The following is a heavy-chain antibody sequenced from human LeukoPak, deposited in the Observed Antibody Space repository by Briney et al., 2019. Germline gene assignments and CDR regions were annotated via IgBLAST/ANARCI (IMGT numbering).Heavy chain of an antibody. J-gene: IGHJ3*02. V-gene: IGHV4-34*01. D-gene: IGHD2-2*01. CDR2: INHSGST. CDR3: ARGLRAATTPNAFDI. CDR1: GGSFSGYY. Sequence: SETLSLTCAVYGGSFSGYYWSWIRQPPGKGLEWIGEINHSGSTNYNPSLKSRITISVDTSKNQFSLKLSSVTAADTAVYYCARGLRAATTPNAFDIWGQGTMVTVSS.